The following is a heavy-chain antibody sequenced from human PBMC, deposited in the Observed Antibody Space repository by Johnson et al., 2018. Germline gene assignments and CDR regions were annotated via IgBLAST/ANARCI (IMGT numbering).Heavy chain of an antibody. D-gene: IGHD6-25*01. Sequence: VQLVESGGGLVKXGGSLRLXCAASGFTFSLHNMNWVRQAPGKGLEWVSLITNSRSYINYADSVKGRFTISRDNAKNSLYLQMNSLRAEDTALYYCARDRGGAFDVWGQGTMVTVSS. CDR3: ARDRGGAFDV. V-gene: IGHV3-21*01. J-gene: IGHJ3*01. CDR2: ITNSRSYI. CDR1: GFTFSLHN.